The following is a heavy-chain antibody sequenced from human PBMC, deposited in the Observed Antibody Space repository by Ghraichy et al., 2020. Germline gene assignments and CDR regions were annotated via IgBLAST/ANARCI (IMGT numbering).Heavy chain of an antibody. V-gene: IGHV4-61*01. D-gene: IGHD2-15*01. Sequence: SQTLSLTCTVSGGSVSSGSYYWSWIRQPPGKGLEWIGYIYYSGSTNYNPSLKSRVTISVDTSKNQFSLKLSSVTAADTAVYYCARGSGYCSGGSCYSHWFDPWGQGTLVTVSS. CDR1: GGSVSSGSYY. J-gene: IGHJ5*02. CDR3: ARGSGYCSGGSCYSHWFDP. CDR2: IYYSGST.